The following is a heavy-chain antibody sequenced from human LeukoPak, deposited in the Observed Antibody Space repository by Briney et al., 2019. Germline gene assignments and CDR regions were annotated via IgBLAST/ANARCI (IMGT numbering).Heavy chain of an antibody. J-gene: IGHJ4*02. CDR3: ARRSPNYYFDY. Sequence: GGSLRLSCVASGFTFSSYSMNWVRQAPGKGLEWVSSISSSSSYIYYADSVKGRFTISRDNAKNSLYLQMNSLSAEDTAVYYCARRSPNYYFDYWGQGTPVTVSS. CDR2: ISSSSSYI. V-gene: IGHV3-21*01. CDR1: GFTFSSYS.